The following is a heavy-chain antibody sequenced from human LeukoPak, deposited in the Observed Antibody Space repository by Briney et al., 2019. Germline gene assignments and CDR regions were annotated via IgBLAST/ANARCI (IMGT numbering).Heavy chain of an antibody. J-gene: IGHJ4*02. CDR3: VRGWGFSSRLEDY. Sequence: ASVKVSCKASGYIFSDYFIHWVRQAPGQGLEWMGWINPNIDGTYYAQKFQGRVTMTRDTSLNIVFMELSSLIFDDTAIYYCVRGWGFSSRLEDYWGQGTLVTVSS. V-gene: IGHV1-2*02. CDR1: GYIFSDYF. CDR2: INPNIDGT. D-gene: IGHD6-13*01.